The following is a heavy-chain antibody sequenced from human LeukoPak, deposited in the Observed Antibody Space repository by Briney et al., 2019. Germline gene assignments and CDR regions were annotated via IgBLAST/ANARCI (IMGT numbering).Heavy chain of an antibody. J-gene: IGHJ5*02. D-gene: IGHD3-9*01. CDR2: ISGSGGST. Sequence: GGSLRLSCAASGFTFSSYAMTWVRQAPGKGLDWVSIISGSGGSTSYADSVKGRFTISRDNSKNTLYLQMNSLRAEDTALYYCAKPYSGTILTGWFDPWGQGTLVTVSS. CDR1: GFTFSSYA. CDR3: AKPYSGTILTGWFDP. V-gene: IGHV3-23*01.